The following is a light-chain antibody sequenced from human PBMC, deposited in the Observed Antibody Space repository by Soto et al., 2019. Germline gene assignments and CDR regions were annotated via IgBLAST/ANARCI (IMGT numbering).Light chain of an antibody. CDR3: QNFVASFI. J-gene: IGKJ3*01. Sequence: EIVLTQSPGTLSLSPGEGATVSCRVSQSINSKSLVWYQRKFGQAPRLLIYNTSSRTTGIPDRFSGSGSGTAFSPTISTLEPEDLAVYYCQNFVASFIFAPGTKVDSK. CDR2: NTS. CDR1: QSINSKS. V-gene: IGKV3-20*01.